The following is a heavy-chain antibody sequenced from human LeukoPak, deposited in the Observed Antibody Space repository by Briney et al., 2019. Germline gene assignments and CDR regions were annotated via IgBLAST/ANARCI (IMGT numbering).Heavy chain of an antibody. CDR3: AKGGEYQTPYRYFDL. J-gene: IGHJ2*01. CDR1: GFTFSSYW. CDR2: IKSDGSST. V-gene: IGHV3-74*01. D-gene: IGHD2-2*01. Sequence: GGSLRLSCAASGFTFSSYWMHWVRQAPGKGLVWVSRIKSDGSSTSYADSVKGRFTISRDNAKNTLYLQMNSLRAEDTAVYYCAKGGEYQTPYRYFDLWGRGTLVTVSS.